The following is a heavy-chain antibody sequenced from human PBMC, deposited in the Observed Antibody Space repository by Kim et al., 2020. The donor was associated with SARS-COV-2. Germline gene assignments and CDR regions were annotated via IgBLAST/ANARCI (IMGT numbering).Heavy chain of an antibody. J-gene: IGHJ4*02. CDR2: IYYRGST. Sequence: SETLSLTCTVSGGSISSSSYYWGWIRQPPGKGLEWIGSIYYRGSTYYNPSLKSRVTISVDTSKNQFSLKLSSVTAADTAVYYCARLQYYYDSSGSDYWGQGTLVTVSS. CDR3: ARLQYYYDSSGSDY. D-gene: IGHD3-22*01. V-gene: IGHV4-39*01. CDR1: GGSISSSSYY.